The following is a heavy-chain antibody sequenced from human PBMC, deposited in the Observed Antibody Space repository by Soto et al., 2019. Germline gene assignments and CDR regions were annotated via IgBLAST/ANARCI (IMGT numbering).Heavy chain of an antibody. CDR1: GYTFTGYY. Sequence: QVQLVESGAEVKKPGASVKVSCKASGYTFTGYYIHWVRQAPGEGLEWMGWINPNSGGTNYAQNLQGTATMTRDTSISTAFMELSGLRSDDTAVYYCARGGGSGSLYYYYYGMDVWGQGTTVTVSS. V-gene: IGHV1-2*02. D-gene: IGHD3-10*01. CDR3: ARGGGSGSLYYYYYGMDV. CDR2: INPNSGGT. J-gene: IGHJ6*02.